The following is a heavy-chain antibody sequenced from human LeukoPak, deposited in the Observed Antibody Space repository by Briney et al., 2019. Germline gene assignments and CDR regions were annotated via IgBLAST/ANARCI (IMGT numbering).Heavy chain of an antibody. CDR3: ARDPLPTVVTWGAFDI. V-gene: IGHV1-69*04. D-gene: IGHD4-23*01. CDR1: GGTFSSYA. CDR2: IIPIFGIA. J-gene: IGHJ3*02. Sequence: SVKVSCKASGGTFSSYAISWVRQAPGQGLEWMGRIIPIFGIANYAQKFQGRVTITADKSTSTAYMELSSLRSEDTAVYYCARDPLPTVVTWGAFDIWGQGTMVSVSS.